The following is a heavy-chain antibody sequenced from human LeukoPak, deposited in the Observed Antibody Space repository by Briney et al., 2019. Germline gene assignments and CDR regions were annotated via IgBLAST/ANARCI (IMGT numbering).Heavy chain of an antibody. D-gene: IGHD6-13*01. J-gene: IGHJ6*03. CDR3: ARDLGSSWYGYYYYYYMDV. Sequence: GGSLRLSCAASGFTFSSYSMNWVRQAPGKGLEWVSSISSSSSYIYYADSVKGRFTISRDNAKNSLYLQMNSLRAEDTAVYYCARDLGSSWYGYYYYYYMDVWGKGTTVTVSS. CDR2: ISSSSSYI. CDR1: GFTFSSYS. V-gene: IGHV3-21*01.